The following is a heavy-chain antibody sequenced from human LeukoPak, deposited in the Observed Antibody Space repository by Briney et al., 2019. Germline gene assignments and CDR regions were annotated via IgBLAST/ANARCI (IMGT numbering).Heavy chain of an antibody. CDR2: FYYSGST. V-gene: IGHV4-59*01. CDR1: GGSISSYY. CDR3: ARGDGVAGTGCDY. J-gene: IGHJ4*02. D-gene: IGHD6-19*01. Sequence: SATLSLTCTGSGGSISSYYWSWLRQPPGKGLEWIGYFYYSGSTNCKPPLKRRDTISGDTSKNPFSLKLSSVTAADTAVYYCARGDGVAGTGCDYWGQGTLVTVPS.